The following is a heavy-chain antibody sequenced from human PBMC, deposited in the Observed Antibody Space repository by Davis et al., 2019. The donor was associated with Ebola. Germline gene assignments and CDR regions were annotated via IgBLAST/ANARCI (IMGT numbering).Heavy chain of an antibody. CDR2: VSWNSGSI. CDR3: AKGLTIAVAGTKKGGFNY. Sequence: GGSLRLSCAASGFIFDNYAMHWVRQAPGKGLEWVSGVSWNSGSIRYADSVKGRFTISRDNAKKSLYLQMHSLRIEDTAFYYCAKGLTIAVAGTKKGGFNYWGQGTLVTVSS. J-gene: IGHJ4*02. V-gene: IGHV3-9*01. CDR1: GFIFDNYA. D-gene: IGHD6-19*01.